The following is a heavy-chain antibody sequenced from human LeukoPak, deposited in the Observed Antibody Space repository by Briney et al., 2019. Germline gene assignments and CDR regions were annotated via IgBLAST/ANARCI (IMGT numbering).Heavy chain of an antibody. CDR3: ATWDTIPGVVTPL. J-gene: IGHJ4*02. CDR2: IDPEDGEA. V-gene: IGHV1-24*01. D-gene: IGHD3-3*01. CDR1: GYTLSELS. Sequence: ASVKVSCKVSGYTLSELSMHWVRQAPGKGLEWMGRIDPEDGEAVYAQKFQGRVTMTEDKSADTAYMELSSMRSEDTAVYYCATWDTIPGVVTPLWGQGTRVIVSS.